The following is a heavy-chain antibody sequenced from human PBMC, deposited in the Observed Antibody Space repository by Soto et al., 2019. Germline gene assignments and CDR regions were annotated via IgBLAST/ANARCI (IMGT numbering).Heavy chain of an antibody. CDR2: IFYSGTT. Sequence: PSETLSLTCTVSGDSISSADYYWSWIRQTPGKGLEWIGHIFYSGTTYYNPPLKSRLTISVDTSKNHFSLRLTSVTAADTAVYYCARDLWVEPELYYYGMDVWGQGTTVT. D-gene: IGHD1-1*01. CDR1: GDSISSADYY. V-gene: IGHV4-30-4*01. CDR3: ARDLWVEPELYYYGMDV. J-gene: IGHJ6*02.